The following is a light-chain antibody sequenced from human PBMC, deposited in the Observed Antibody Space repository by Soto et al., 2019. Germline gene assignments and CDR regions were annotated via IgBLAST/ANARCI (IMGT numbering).Light chain of an antibody. V-gene: IGKV1-27*01. CDR3: QKYNSAHLT. Sequence: DVQMTQSPSSLSAFVGDRVTITCRASQGIAPYLAWFQQKPGKVPKLLIYATYTLQSGVPSRFSGSGSGTDFTLTINSLQPEDVGTYYCQKYNSAHLTFGGGTKVEIK. CDR2: ATY. CDR1: QGIAPY. J-gene: IGKJ4*01.